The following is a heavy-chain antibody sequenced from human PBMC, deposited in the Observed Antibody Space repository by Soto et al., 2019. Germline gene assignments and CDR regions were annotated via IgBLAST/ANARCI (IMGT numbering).Heavy chain of an antibody. Sequence: ASVKVSCKASGYTFTSYDINWVRQATGQGLEWMGWISAYNGNTNYAQKLQGRVTMTTDTSTSTAYMELRSLRSDDTAVYYCARDSEREYYDILTGNFDYWGQGTLVTVSS. J-gene: IGHJ4*02. D-gene: IGHD3-9*01. V-gene: IGHV1-18*01. CDR1: GYTFTSYD. CDR3: ARDSEREYYDILTGNFDY. CDR2: ISAYNGNT.